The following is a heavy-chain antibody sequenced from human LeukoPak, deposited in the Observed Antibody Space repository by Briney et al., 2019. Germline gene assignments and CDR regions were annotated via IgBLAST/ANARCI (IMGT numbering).Heavy chain of an antibody. CDR1: GFTFSSYA. CDR2: ISYDGSNK. CDR3: ARDGTLAAAGTWFDP. J-gene: IGHJ5*02. Sequence: GGSLRLSCAASGFTFSSYAMHWVRQAPGRGLEWVAVISYDGSNKYYADSVKGRFTISRDNSKNTLYLQMNSLRAEDTAVYYCARDGTLAAAGTWFDPWGQGTLVTVSS. D-gene: IGHD6-13*01. V-gene: IGHV3-30-3*01.